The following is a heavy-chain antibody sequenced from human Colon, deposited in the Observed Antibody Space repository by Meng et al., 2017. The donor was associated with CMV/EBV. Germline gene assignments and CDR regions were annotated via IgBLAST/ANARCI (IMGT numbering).Heavy chain of an antibody. J-gene: IGHJ4*02. D-gene: IGHD2-15*01. Sequence: LSCAACGFTFTNAAMTWVRQASGKGVEWIGRIKSTLDGGKIDYAAPVRGRFAISRDDSKATVYLQIDTLEIEDTGMYYCTTLLRGFWGQGTLVTVSS. CDR3: TTLLRGF. V-gene: IGHV3-15*01. CDR1: GFTFTNAA. CDR2: IKSTLDGGKI.